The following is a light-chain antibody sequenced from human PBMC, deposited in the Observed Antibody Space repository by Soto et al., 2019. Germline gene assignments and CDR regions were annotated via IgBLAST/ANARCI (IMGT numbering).Light chain of an antibody. J-gene: IGKJ2*01. CDR1: QSISNW. V-gene: IGKV1-5*03. Sequence: DIQMTQSPSTLSASVGDTVTITCRASQSISNWLAWYQQKPGQAPKLLIHMASTLESGVPSRFSGSGSGTEFTLTISSLQPDDFATFYCQQYDRFPYTFGQGTKLEL. CDR3: QQYDRFPYT. CDR2: MAS.